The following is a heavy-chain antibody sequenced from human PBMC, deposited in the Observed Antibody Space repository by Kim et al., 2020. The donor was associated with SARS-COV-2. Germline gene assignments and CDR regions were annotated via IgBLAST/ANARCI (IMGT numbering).Heavy chain of an antibody. V-gene: IGHV3-21*01. CDR2: ISSSSSYI. J-gene: IGHJ6*02. Sequence: GGSLRLSCAASGFTFSSYSMNWVRQAPGKGLEWVSSISSSSSYIYYADSVKGRFTISRDNAKNSLYLQMNSLRAEDTAVYYCARDPTVTTPYYYYYGMDVWGQGTTVTVSS. CDR1: GFTFSSYS. CDR3: ARDPTVTTPYYYYYGMDV. D-gene: IGHD4-17*01.